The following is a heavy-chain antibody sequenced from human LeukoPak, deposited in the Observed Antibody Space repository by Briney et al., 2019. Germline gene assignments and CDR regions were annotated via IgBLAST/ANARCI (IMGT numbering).Heavy chain of an antibody. CDR1: GGTFSSYA. CDR3: ARELVELSRAFDI. J-gene: IGHJ3*02. D-gene: IGHD1-7*01. V-gene: IGHV1-69*04. CDR2: IIPILGIA. Sequence: ASVNVSCTASGGTFSSYAISWVRQAPGQGLEWMGRIIPILGIANYAQKFQGRVTITADKSTSTAYIELSSLRSEDTAVYYCARELVELSRAFDIWGQGTMVTVSS.